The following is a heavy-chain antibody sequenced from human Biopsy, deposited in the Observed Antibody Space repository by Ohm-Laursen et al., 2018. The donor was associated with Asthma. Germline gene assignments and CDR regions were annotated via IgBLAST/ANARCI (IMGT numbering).Heavy chain of an antibody. Sequence: SLRLSCTASGFTFGNFWMSWGRQTPGKGLEWVATITGDGSQKFYADSVKGRFTMARDNSKNTLDLQMNSLRAEDTAVYYCARGDSSNWSHYYFDYWGQGTLVTVSS. D-gene: IGHD3-22*01. CDR2: ITGDGSQK. V-gene: IGHV3-7*01. J-gene: IGHJ4*02. CDR1: GFTFGNFW. CDR3: ARGDSSNWSHYYFDY.